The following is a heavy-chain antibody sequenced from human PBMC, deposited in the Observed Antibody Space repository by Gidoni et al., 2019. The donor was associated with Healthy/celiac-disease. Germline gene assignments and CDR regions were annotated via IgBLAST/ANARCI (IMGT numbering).Heavy chain of an antibody. Sequence: QVQLQESGPGLVKPSQTLSLTCTVSGGSISSGGSYWSWIRQHPGKGLEWIGYIYYSGSTYYNPSLKSRVTISVDTSKNQFSLKLSSVTAADTAVYYCARGYCSGGSCYHFDYWGQGTLVTVSS. V-gene: IGHV4-31*03. J-gene: IGHJ4*02. CDR3: ARGYCSGGSCYHFDY. CDR1: GGSISSGGSY. CDR2: IYYSGST. D-gene: IGHD2-15*01.